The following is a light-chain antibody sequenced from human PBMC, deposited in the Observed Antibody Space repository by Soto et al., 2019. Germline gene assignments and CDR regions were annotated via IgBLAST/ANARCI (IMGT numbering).Light chain of an antibody. J-gene: IGLJ1*01. Sequence: QSALTQPASVSGSPGQSITISCTGTSSDIGGYNYVYWYQHHPGRAPKLMIYEVNKRPSEVSKRFSGSKSGNTASLTISGLQPEDEADYYCNSYTSRYTFVLGTGTKLTVL. CDR1: SSDIGGYNY. CDR3: NSYTSRYTFV. CDR2: EVN. V-gene: IGLV2-14*01.